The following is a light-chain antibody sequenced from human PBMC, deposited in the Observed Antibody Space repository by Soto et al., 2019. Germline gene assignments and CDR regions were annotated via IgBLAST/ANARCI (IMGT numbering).Light chain of an antibody. CDR1: QSIHTS. V-gene: IGKV3-11*01. CDR2: DST. CDR3: QQRNVWPPIT. Sequence: IVLTQSPSTLSLSPGERGTLSCRASQSIHTSLAWYQQKSGKPPRLVIYDSTLRANAVPPRIGGSRSWTEVTLTINNLVPEDFAVYYCQQRNVWPPITFGQGTRLEIK. J-gene: IGKJ5*01.